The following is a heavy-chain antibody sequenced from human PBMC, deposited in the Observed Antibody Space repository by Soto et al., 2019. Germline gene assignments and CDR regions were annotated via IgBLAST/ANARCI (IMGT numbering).Heavy chain of an antibody. Sequence: QVQLVQSGAEVKKPGSSVKVPCKASGGTFSSYAISWVRQAPGQGLEWMGGIIPIFGTANYAQKFQGRVTITADESTSTAYMELSSLRSEDTAVYYCASLIYDFSSIQYYYYYGMDVWGQGTTVTVSS. CDR1: GGTFSSYA. D-gene: IGHD3-3*01. CDR2: IIPIFGTA. V-gene: IGHV1-69*01. J-gene: IGHJ6*02. CDR3: ASLIYDFSSIQYYYYYGMDV.